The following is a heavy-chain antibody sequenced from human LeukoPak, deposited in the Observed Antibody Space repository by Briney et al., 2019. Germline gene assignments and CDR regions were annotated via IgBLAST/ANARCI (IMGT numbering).Heavy chain of an antibody. CDR1: GFTFDDHA. V-gene: IGHV3-9*01. D-gene: IGHD1-14*01. Sequence: GGSLRLSCAASGFTFDDHAMHWVRQAPRKALEWVSDIAWDSGSMAYADSVKDRFTISIDNAKNSLYLQMNSRRAEDTALYYCASEAQTSSRIDYWGQGTLVTVSS. CDR2: IAWDSGSM. CDR3: ASEAQTSSRIDY. J-gene: IGHJ4*02.